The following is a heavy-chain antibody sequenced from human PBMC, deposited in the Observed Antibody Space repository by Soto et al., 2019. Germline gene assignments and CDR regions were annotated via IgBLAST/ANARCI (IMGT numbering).Heavy chain of an antibody. CDR3: ARAPGDLVYYFDY. J-gene: IGHJ4*02. Sequence: PSETLSLTCSASGGSFSSDSFIWSWVRQFPGKGLEWIGYIYYSGTTYYNPSLKSRVTISLDTSKNQFSLKLSSVTAAETAVYSCARAPGDLVYYFDYWGQGTLVTVSS. CDR2: IYYSGTT. CDR1: GGSFSSDSFI. V-gene: IGHV4-30-4*08. D-gene: IGHD7-27*01.